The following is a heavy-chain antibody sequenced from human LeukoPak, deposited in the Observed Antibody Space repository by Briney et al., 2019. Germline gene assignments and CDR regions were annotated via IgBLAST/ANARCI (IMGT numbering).Heavy chain of an antibody. CDR2: ISGDGGST. CDR1: GFIVDDYA. D-gene: IGHD6-19*01. V-gene: IGHV3-43*02. CDR3: AKDILSEQWHDAFDI. Sequence: GGSLRLSCAASGFIVDDYAMYWVRQAPGKGLEWVSLISGDGGSTYYADSVKGRFTISRDNSKNSLFLQMNSLRTEDTALYYCAKDILSEQWHDAFDIWGQGTMVTASS. J-gene: IGHJ3*02.